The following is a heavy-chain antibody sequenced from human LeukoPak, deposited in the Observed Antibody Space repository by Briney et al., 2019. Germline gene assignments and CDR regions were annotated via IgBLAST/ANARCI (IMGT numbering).Heavy chain of an antibody. D-gene: IGHD6-19*01. CDR2: IYYSGST. CDR3: ARRIAVAGTYYYYYGMDV. J-gene: IGHJ6*02. V-gene: IGHV4-39*01. CDR1: GGSISSSSDY. Sequence: SETLSLTCTVSGGSISSSSDYWGWIRQPPGKGLEWIGSIYYSGSTYYNPSLKSRVTISVDTSKNQFSLKLSSVTAADTAVYYCARRIAVAGTYYYYYGMDVWGQGTTVTVSS.